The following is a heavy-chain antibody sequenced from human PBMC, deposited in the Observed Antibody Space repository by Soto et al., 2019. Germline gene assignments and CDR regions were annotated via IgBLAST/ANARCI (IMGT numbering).Heavy chain of an antibody. Sequence: GASVKVSCTASGCTFSSYTISWVRQAPGQGLEWMGRIIPILGIANYAQKFQGRVTITADKSTSTAYMELSSLRSEDTAVYYCAGEEKTYYYYMDVWGKGTTVTVSS. V-gene: IGHV1-69*04. CDR3: AGEEKTYYYYMDV. CDR2: IIPILGIA. CDR1: GCTFSSYT. J-gene: IGHJ6*03.